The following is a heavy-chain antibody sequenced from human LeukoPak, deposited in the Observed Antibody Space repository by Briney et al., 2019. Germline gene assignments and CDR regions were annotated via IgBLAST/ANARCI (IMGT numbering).Heavy chain of an antibody. V-gene: IGHV3-23*01. Sequence: GGSLRLSCAASGFTFSSYAMSWVRQAPEKGLEWVSAISAGGDNTYYADSVKGQFTISRDNSKNTLYLRMNSLRAEDTAVYYCAKAVPTYHYFDYWGQGTLVTVSS. D-gene: IGHD6-19*01. CDR3: AKAVPTYHYFDY. J-gene: IGHJ4*02. CDR1: GFTFSSYA. CDR2: ISAGGDNT.